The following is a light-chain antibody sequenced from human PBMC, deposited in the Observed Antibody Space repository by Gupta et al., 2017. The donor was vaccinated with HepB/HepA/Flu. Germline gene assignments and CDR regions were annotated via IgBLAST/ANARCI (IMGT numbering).Light chain of an antibody. CDR3: QQYNSYPLT. CDR1: QGVSNY. V-gene: IGKV1-16*02. J-gene: IGKJ4*01. Sequence: DSQMSPSPSSLSESVGDRVTMSCRASQGVSNYLAWFQQKPGKAPESLIYSASNLQSGVPSKFSGSGFGTDFTLTISRLQPEDFATYYCQQYNSYPLTFGGGTKVEVK. CDR2: SAS.